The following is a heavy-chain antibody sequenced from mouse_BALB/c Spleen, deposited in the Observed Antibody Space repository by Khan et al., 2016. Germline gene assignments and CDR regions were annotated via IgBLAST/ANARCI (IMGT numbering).Heavy chain of an antibody. CDR1: GDSITSGY. CDR2: ISYSGDT. V-gene: IGHV3-8*02. Sequence: EVQLVESGPSLVKPSQTLSLPCSVTGDSITSGYWNWIRKFPGNKLEYMGYISYSGDTFYNPSLKSRFSITRDTSTNQYYLQLNSVTTEDTATYYCATYDGYFFDYWGQGTTLTVSS. D-gene: IGHD2-3*01. J-gene: IGHJ2*01. CDR3: ATYDGYFFDY.